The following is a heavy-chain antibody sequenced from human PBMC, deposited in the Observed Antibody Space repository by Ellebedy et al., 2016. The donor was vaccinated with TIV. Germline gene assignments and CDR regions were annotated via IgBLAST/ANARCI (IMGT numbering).Heavy chain of an antibody. CDR3: ARCIVAYYFGMDV. Sequence: GESLMISCAASGFTFSSYSMNWVRQAPGKGLEWVSSISSNGDYIYYADSVKGRFTISSDNAKNSLYLQVDSLRAEDTAVYYCARCIVAYYFGMDVWGQGTTVTVSS. CDR1: GFTFSSYS. J-gene: IGHJ6*02. CDR2: ISSNGDYI. V-gene: IGHV3-21*01. D-gene: IGHD2-15*01.